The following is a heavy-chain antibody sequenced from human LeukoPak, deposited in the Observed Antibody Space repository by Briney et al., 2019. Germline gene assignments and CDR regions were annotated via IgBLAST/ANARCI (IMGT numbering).Heavy chain of an antibody. CDR1: GGSISGYY. J-gene: IGHJ4*02. Sequence: SETLSLTCTVSGGSISGYYWSWIRQPAGKGLEWIGRIYTSGSTNYNPSLKSRVTLSVDTSKNQFSLKLTSVTAADTAVYYCARDSLYSSGWYHDYWGQGTLVTVSS. CDR2: IYTSGST. D-gene: IGHD6-19*01. V-gene: IGHV4-4*07. CDR3: ARDSLYSSGWYHDY.